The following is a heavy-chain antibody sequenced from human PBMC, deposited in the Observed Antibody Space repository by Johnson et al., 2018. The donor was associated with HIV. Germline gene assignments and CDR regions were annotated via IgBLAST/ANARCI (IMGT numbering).Heavy chain of an antibody. CDR3: ASDGWELLGVAAFDV. CDR2: IYSGGST. D-gene: IGHD1-26*01. V-gene: IGHV3-66*01. J-gene: IGHJ3*01. Sequence: MLLVESGGGLVQPGRSLRLSCAASGFTVIGNYMSWVRQAPGKGLEWVSVIYSGGSTYYADSVKGRFTISRDNSKNTLYLQMNSLRAEDTAVYYCASDGWELLGVAAFDVWGQGTMVTVSS. CDR1: GFTVIGNY.